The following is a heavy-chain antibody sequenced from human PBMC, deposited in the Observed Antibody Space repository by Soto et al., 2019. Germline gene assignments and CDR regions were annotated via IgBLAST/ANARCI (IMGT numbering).Heavy chain of an antibody. V-gene: IGHV5-51*01. Sequence: GESLKTSCKGSGYNFAGYWIAWARQMPGNGLEVMGIIDPSQPDTRYRPSFQGQVTISADKSISSAYLQWSSLRASDTAMYYCARGGVSTRTFDYWGQGTPVTVSS. CDR1: GYNFAGYW. J-gene: IGHJ4*02. CDR3: ARGGVSTRTFDY. CDR2: IDPSQPDT. D-gene: IGHD3-3*01.